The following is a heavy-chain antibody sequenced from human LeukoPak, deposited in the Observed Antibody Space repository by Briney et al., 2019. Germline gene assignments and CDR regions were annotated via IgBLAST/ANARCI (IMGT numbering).Heavy chain of an antibody. J-gene: IGHJ6*03. CDR1: GYTFTNYA. V-gene: IGHV7-4-1*02. CDR2: INTNTGNP. CDR3: ARGRESSARLGYSYYYIDV. Sequence: ASVKVSCKAPGYTFTNYAMNCGRQAPGQGLEWMGWINTNTGNPTYAQGFTGRFVFSLDTSVSTAYLQISSLKAEDTAVYYCARGRESSARLGYSYYYIDVWGKGTTVTVSS. D-gene: IGHD3-10*01.